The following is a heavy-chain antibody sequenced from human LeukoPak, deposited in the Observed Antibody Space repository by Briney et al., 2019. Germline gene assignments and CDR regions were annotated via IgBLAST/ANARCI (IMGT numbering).Heavy chain of an antibody. D-gene: IGHD3-10*01. Sequence: TLSLTCTVSGGSISGYYWSWIRQPPGKALEWLARIDWADDKYYSTSLKTRLTISKDTAKNQVVLTMTNMDPVDTATYYCARTGPFEFPDFWGQGTLVTVSS. CDR2: IDWADDK. J-gene: IGHJ4*02. CDR3: ARTGPFEFPDF. V-gene: IGHV2-70*11. CDR1: GGSISGYY.